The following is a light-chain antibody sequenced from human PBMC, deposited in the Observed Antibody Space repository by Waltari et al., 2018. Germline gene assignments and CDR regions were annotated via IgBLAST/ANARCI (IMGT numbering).Light chain of an antibody. CDR3: QQYYTTPCT. CDR1: QSVLSSTNSNNY. J-gene: IGKJ2*02. CDR2: WAS. V-gene: IGKV4-1*01. Sequence: DIVLTQFPDPLALSLGERATISRRSSQSVLSSTNSNNYLAWYQQRPGQPPKLLFYWASTRVSGVPDRFDGSGSGTDFTLTISSLQAEDLAVYYCQQYYTTPCTFGQGTRLEIK.